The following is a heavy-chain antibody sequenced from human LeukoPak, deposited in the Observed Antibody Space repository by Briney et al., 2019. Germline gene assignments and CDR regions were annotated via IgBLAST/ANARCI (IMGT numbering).Heavy chain of an antibody. CDR2: LSSGSTHI. J-gene: IGHJ3*01. CDR1: GFTFSNYA. V-gene: IGHV3-21*06. D-gene: IGHD2-2*01. CDR3: ARDWGKTGYCGSTNCADAFDV. Sequence: KSGGSLRLSCSASGFTFSNYAVNWVRQAPGKGLEWVSSLSSGSTHIYHADSVRGRFSITRDNAQNSVYLHMSSLRAEDTAVYYCARDWGKTGYCGSTNCADAFDVWGQGTMVTVSS.